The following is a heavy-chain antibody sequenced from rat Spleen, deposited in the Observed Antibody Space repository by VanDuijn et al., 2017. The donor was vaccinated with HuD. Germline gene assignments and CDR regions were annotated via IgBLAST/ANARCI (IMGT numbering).Heavy chain of an antibody. Sequence: EVQLVESGGGLVQPGRSLKLSCAASGFTYSNYVMAWVRQAPTKGLEWVASISTGGGNTYYRDSVKGRFTISRDNAKNTLYLQMDSLRSEDTATYYCAKEGLPGGYFDYWGQGVMVTVSS. CDR3: AKEGLPGGYFDY. CDR1: GFTYSNYV. D-gene: IGHD1-4*01. CDR2: ISTGGGNT. J-gene: IGHJ2*01. V-gene: IGHV5S13*01.